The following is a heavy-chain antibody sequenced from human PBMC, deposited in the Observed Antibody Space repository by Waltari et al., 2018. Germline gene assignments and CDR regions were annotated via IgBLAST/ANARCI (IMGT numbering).Heavy chain of an antibody. CDR2: INHSGST. V-gene: IGHV4-34*01. CDR3: ARGGKQLAPFDY. Sequence: QVQLQQWGAGLLKPSETLSLTCAVYGGSFSGYYWSWIRQPPGKGLEWIGEINHSGSTNYNPSRKSRVTRSGDTSKNQFSLKLSSVTAADTAVYYCARGGKQLAPFDYWGQGTLVTVSS. CDR1: GGSFSGYY. J-gene: IGHJ4*02. D-gene: IGHD6-13*01.